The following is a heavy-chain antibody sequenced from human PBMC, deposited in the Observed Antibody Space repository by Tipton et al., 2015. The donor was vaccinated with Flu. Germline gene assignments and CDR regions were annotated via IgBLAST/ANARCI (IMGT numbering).Heavy chain of an antibody. V-gene: IGHV3-33*01. CDR2: IWYDGSNK. CDR3: ARGDGYSSSWYEAFDI. D-gene: IGHD6-13*01. Sequence: SLRLSCAASGFTFSSYGMHWVRQAPGKGLEWVAVIWYDGSNKYYADSVKGRFTISRDNSKNTLYLQMNSLRAEDTAVYYCARGDGYSSSWYEAFDIWGQGTMVTVSS. J-gene: IGHJ3*02. CDR1: GFTFSSYG.